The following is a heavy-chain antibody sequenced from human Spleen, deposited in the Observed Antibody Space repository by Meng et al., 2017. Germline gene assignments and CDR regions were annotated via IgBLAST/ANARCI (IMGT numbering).Heavy chain of an antibody. V-gene: IGHV3-74*01. CDR2: INTDGSSQ. D-gene: IGHD5-24*01. Sequence: GESLKISCAASGFTFSSYGMHWVRQAPGKGLVWVSRINTDGSSQNYADSVKGRFTISRDNARNSLYLQMNSLRAEDTAVYYCARAQSGQSLQYFYYWGQGTLVTVSS. CDR1: GFTFSSYG. J-gene: IGHJ4*02. CDR3: ARAQSGQSLQYFYY.